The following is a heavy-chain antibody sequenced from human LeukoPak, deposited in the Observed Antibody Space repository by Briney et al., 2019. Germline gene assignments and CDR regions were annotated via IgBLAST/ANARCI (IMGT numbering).Heavy chain of an antibody. Sequence: SETLSLACTVSAGSISISRYYWGWIRQPPGKGLEWIGIIYDSGSTYYNPSLKGRVTISVDTSKNQFSLKLSSVTAGDTAVYYCARAFRARYFDIWGRGTLVTVSS. V-gene: IGHV4-39*01. CDR3: ARAFRARYFDI. CDR2: IYDSGST. J-gene: IGHJ2*01. D-gene: IGHD2/OR15-2a*01. CDR1: AGSISISRYY.